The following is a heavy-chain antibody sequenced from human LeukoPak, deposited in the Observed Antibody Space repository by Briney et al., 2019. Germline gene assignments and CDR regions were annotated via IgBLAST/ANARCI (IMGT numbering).Heavy chain of an antibody. Sequence: GGSLRLSCAASGFTFSSYEMNWVRQAPGQGLEWVSSISSNSSYIYYADSVKGRFTISRDNAKNSPYLQMNSLRAEDTAVYYCARDRGFGREDWFDPWGQGTLVTVSS. CDR2: ISSNSSYI. CDR1: GFTFSSYE. J-gene: IGHJ5*02. CDR3: ARDRGFGREDWFDP. D-gene: IGHD3-10*01. V-gene: IGHV3-21*01.